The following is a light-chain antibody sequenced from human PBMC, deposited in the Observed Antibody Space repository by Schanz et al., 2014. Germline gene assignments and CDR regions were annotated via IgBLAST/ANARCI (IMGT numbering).Light chain of an antibody. CDR3: MQSIQIPPLT. CDR2: EVS. CDR1: QSLLHSNGKTC. J-gene: IGKJ4*01. Sequence: DIVMTQTPLSLSVTPGQPASISCKSSQSLLHSNGKTCLYWYLQKAGQPPQLLMYEVSNRFSGVPDRFSGSGSGTDFTLKISRVEAEDVGVYYCMQSIQIPPLTFGGGTKVEIK. V-gene: IGKV2D-29*01.